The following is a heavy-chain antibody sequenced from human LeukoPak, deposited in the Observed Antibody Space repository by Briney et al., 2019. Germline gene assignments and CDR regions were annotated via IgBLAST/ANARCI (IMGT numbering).Heavy chain of an antibody. V-gene: IGHV4-39*01. Sequence: SETLSLTCTVSGDSKSYYWGWIRQPPGKGLEWIGTIYSSGTTYYTPSLKGRVTISVDMSKNQFSLKLHSVTAADTAVYCCARPETTSMVPWFFDLWGRGILVTVSS. CDR3: ARPETTSMVPWFFDL. CDR1: GDSKSYY. CDR2: IYSSGTT. D-gene: IGHD5-18*01. J-gene: IGHJ2*01.